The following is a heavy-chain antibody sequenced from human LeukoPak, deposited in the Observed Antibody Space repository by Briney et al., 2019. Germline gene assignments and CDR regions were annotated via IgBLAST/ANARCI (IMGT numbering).Heavy chain of an antibody. D-gene: IGHD1-14*01. CDR2: IKQDGSEK. V-gene: IGHV3-7*01. CDR3: ARDPLRNSPRRAFDI. CDR1: GFTFSSYW. J-gene: IGHJ3*02. Sequence: QAGGSLRLSCAASGFTFSSYWMSWVRQAPGKGLEWVANIKQDGSEKYYVDSVEGRFTISRDNAKNSLYLQMNSLRAEDTAVYYCARDPLRNSPRRAFDIWGQGTMVTVSS.